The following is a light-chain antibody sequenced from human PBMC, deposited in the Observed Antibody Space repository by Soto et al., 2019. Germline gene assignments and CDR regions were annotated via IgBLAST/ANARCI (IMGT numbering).Light chain of an antibody. CDR3: QQYRSSPPLT. J-gene: IGKJ4*01. Sequence: PGERATLSCRASQSVSNNYVAWYQQKPGQAPRLLIAGASSRATGIPDRFSGSGSGTDFTLTISRLEPEDFAVYYCQQYRSSPPLTFGGGTKAEIK. V-gene: IGKV3-20*01. CDR1: QSVSNNY. CDR2: GAS.